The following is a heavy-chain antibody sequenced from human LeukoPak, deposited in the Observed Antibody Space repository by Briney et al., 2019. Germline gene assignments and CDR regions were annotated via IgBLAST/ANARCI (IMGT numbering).Heavy chain of an antibody. CDR3: ARVSFGAFDY. Sequence: GGSLRLSCAASGFTLSSYWMSWVRQAPGKGLEWVANIKQDGSEKYYVDSVKGRFTISRDNAKNSLYLQMNSLRAEDTAVYYCARVSFGAFDYWGQGTLVTVSS. D-gene: IGHD3-10*01. CDR1: GFTLSSYW. CDR2: IKQDGSEK. V-gene: IGHV3-7*01. J-gene: IGHJ4*02.